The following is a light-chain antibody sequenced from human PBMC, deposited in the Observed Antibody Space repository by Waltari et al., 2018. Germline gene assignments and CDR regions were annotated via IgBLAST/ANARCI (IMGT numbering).Light chain of an antibody. V-gene: IGKV1-39*01. Sequence: DIQMTQSPSSLSASVGDRVTITCRASQSISTYLNWYQQIPGKAPKLLIYATSNLQSGVPSRFSGSGSGTHFTLTISSLHPEDFSIYYCQQSYTSPWTFGQGTRVEIK. CDR3: QQSYTSPWT. CDR1: QSISTY. J-gene: IGKJ1*01. CDR2: ATS.